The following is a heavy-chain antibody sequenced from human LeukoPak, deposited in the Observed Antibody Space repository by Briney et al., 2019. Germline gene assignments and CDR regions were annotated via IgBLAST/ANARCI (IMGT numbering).Heavy chain of an antibody. CDR2: IYWNDDN. D-gene: IGHD6-19*01. CDR1: GFSLSTRGVG. V-gene: IGHV2-5*01. Sequence: SGPTLVKPTQTLTLTCTFSGFSLSTRGVGVGWIRQLPGKALEWLALIYWNDDNRYSPSLKSRLTITKDTSKNQVVLTMTNMDPVDTARYYCAHGSGWLYDYWGQGTLVTVSS. J-gene: IGHJ4*02. CDR3: AHGSGWLYDY.